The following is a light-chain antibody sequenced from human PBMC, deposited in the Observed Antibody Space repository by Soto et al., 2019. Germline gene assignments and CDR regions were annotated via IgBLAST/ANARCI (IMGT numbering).Light chain of an antibody. CDR3: CSYTSGSTYV. Sequence: QSVLPQPASVSGSPGQSITISCTGTSSDVGSYNLVTWYQHNPGKAPKLLIYDVSKWPSGVSNRFSGSKSGNTASLTIFGLQAEDEADYYCCSYTSGSTYVFGTGTKATV. V-gene: IGLV2-23*02. CDR2: DVS. CDR1: SSDVGSYNL. J-gene: IGLJ1*01.